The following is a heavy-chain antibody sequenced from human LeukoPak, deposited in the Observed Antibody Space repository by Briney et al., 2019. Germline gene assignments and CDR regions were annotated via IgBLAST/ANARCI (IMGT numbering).Heavy chain of an antibody. CDR1: GFTFSSYG. CDR2: IWYDGSNK. D-gene: IGHD6-19*01. Sequence: PGGSLRLSCAASGFTFSSYGMHWVRQAPGKGLEWVAVIWYDGSNKYYADSVKGRFTISRDNSKNTLYLQMNSLRAEDTAVYYSARSRWLVTPFDYWGQGTLVTVSS. V-gene: IGHV3-33*01. CDR3: ARSRWLVTPFDY. J-gene: IGHJ4*02.